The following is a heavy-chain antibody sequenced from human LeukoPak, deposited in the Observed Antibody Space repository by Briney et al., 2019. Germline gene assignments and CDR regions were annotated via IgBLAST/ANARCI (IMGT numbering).Heavy chain of an antibody. CDR2: INHSGST. Sequence: PSETLSLTCAVYGGSFSGYYWSWIRQPPGKGLEWIGEINHSGSTNYNPSLKSRVTISVDTSKNQFSLKLSSVTAADTAVYYCASRSRKNYGDYQYSGGYYFDYWGQGTLVTVSS. CDR1: GGSFSGYY. CDR3: ASRSRKNYGDYQYSGGYYFDY. D-gene: IGHD4-17*01. V-gene: IGHV4-34*01. J-gene: IGHJ4*02.